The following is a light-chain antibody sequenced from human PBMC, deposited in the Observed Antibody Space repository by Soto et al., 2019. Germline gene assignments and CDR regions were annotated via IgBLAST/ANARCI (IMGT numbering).Light chain of an antibody. CDR3: QQYGSSPFT. V-gene: IGKV3-20*01. CDR1: QSISRY. J-gene: IGKJ5*01. CDR2: GAS. Sequence: IVLTQSPGTLSLSPGERTTLSCRASQSISRYLAWYQQKPGQGPRLLIYGASSRATGTPDRFSGSGSGTDFTLTINRLEPEDFAVYYCQQYGSSPFTFGQGTRLEIK.